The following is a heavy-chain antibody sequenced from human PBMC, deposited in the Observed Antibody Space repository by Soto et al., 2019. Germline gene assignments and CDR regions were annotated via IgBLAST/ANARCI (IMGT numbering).Heavy chain of an antibody. CDR2: IYHSGST. CDR1: GYSISSSNW. J-gene: IGHJ4*02. Sequence: SETLSLTCAVSGYSISSSNWWGWIRQPPGKGLEWIGYIYHSGSTNYNPSLKSRVTISVDTSKNQFSLKLSSVTAADTAVYYCARGPPVLLWFGDPSHYYFDYWGQGTLVTVSS. V-gene: IGHV4-28*03. D-gene: IGHD3-10*01. CDR3: ARGPPVLLWFGDPSHYYFDY.